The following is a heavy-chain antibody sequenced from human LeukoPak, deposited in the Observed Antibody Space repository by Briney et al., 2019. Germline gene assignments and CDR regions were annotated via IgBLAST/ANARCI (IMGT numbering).Heavy chain of an antibody. CDR3: ARDAPTYYDSSGYYEV. J-gene: IGHJ4*02. CDR1: GFTFSSYS. CDR2: ISSSRSYI. D-gene: IGHD3-22*01. Sequence: NPGGSLRLSCAASGFTFSSYSMNWVRQAPGKGLEWVSSISSSRSYISYADSVKGRFTISRDNAKNSLYLQMNSLRAEDTAVYFCARDAPTYYDSSGYYEVWGQGTLVTVSS. V-gene: IGHV3-21*01.